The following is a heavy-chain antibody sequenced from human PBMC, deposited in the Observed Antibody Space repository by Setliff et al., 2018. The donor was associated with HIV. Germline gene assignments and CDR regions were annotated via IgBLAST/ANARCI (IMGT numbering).Heavy chain of an antibody. CDR2: ILHSGST. D-gene: IGHD3-22*01. CDR1: GGSFSGYY. Sequence: SETLSLTCAVYGGSFSGYYWSWIRQPPGKGLEWIGEILHSGSTNYNPSLKSRVSISVDTSKNQLSLKLSSVTAADTAVYYCARGHYYDGSCYYLRAFDIWGQGTMVTVSS. V-gene: IGHV4-34*01. CDR3: ARGHYYDGSCYYLRAFDI. J-gene: IGHJ3*02.